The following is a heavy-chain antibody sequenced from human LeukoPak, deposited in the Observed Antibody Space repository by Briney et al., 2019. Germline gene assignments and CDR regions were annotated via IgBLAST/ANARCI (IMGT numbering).Heavy chain of an antibody. CDR1: GYTFTSYD. Sequence: ASVKVSCKASGYTFTSYDINWVRQATGQGLEWMGWVNPNSGNTGYAQKFQGRVTMTRNTSISTAYMELSSLRSEDTAVYYCARRFLEWLLTPYYGMDVWGQGTTVTVSS. CDR2: VNPNSGNT. V-gene: IGHV1-8*01. CDR3: ARRFLEWLLTPYYGMDV. J-gene: IGHJ6*02. D-gene: IGHD3-3*01.